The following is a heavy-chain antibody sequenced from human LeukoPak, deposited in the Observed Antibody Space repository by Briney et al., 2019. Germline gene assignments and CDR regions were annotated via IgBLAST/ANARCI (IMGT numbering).Heavy chain of an antibody. V-gene: IGHV3-15*01. CDR1: GFTFSNVW. Sequence: GGSLRLSCAASGFTFSNVWMSWVRQAPGKGLEWVGRIKSKTDGGTTDYAAPVKGRFTISRDDSKNTLYLQMNSLKTEDTAVYYCTTQGTPYYDSSGYYYLVADYWGQGTLVTVSS. CDR2: IKSKTDGGTT. J-gene: IGHJ4*02. D-gene: IGHD3-22*01. CDR3: TTQGTPYYDSSGYYYLVADY.